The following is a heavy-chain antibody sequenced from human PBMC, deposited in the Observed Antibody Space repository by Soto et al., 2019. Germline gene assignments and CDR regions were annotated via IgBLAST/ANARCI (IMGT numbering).Heavy chain of an antibody. CDR2: IKQDGSEK. CDR3: ARGSSSSGLPFDY. V-gene: IGHV3-7*04. Sequence: EVQLVESGGGLVQPGGSLRLSCAASGFTFSSYWMSWVRQAPGKGLEWVANIKQDGSEKYYVDSVKGRFTISRDNAKNSLYRQMNSLRAGDTAVYYCARGSSSSGLPFDYWGQGTLVTVSS. CDR1: GFTFSSYW. J-gene: IGHJ4*02. D-gene: IGHD6-19*01.